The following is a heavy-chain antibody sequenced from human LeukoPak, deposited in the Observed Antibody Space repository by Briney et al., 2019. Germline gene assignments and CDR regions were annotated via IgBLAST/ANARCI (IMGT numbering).Heavy chain of an antibody. CDR1: GFTFSSYS. D-gene: IGHD3-9*01. Sequence: GGSLRLSCAASGFTFSSYSMNWVRQAPGKGLEWVSSISSRSSYIYYADSVKGRFTISRDNAKNSLYLQMNSLRAEDTAVYYCARYYDILTGYYLYGMDVWGQGTTVTVSS. J-gene: IGHJ6*02. CDR3: ARYYDILTGYYLYGMDV. V-gene: IGHV3-21*01. CDR2: ISSRSSYI.